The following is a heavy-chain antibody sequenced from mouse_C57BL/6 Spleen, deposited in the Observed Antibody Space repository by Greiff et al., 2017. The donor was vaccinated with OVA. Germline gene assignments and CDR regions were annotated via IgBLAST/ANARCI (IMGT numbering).Heavy chain of an antibody. CDR2: IDPSDSYT. Sequence: VQLQQPGAELVMPGASVKLSCKASGYTFTSYWMHWVKQRPGQGLEWIGEIDPSDSYTNYNQKFKGKSTLTVDKSSSTAYMQLSSLTSEDSAVYYCARGGAAQARAMDYWGQGTSGTVSS. J-gene: IGHJ4*01. CDR1: GYTFTSYW. CDR3: ARGGAAQARAMDY. D-gene: IGHD3-2*02. V-gene: IGHV1-69*01.